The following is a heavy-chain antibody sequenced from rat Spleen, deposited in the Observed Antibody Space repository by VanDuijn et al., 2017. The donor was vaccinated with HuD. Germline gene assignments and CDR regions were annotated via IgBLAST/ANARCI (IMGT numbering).Heavy chain of an antibody. D-gene: IGHD1-11*01. Sequence: EVQLVESGGGLVQPGRSLKLSCVASGFTFNNYWMTWIRQAPGKGLEWVASITNTGGSTYYPDSVKGRFTISRDNAKSTLYLQMNSLRSEDTATYYCTREATEGIVSYVFAYWGQGTLVTVSS. CDR3: TREATEGIVSYVFAY. CDR1: GFTFNNYW. V-gene: IGHV5-31*01. J-gene: IGHJ3*01. CDR2: ITNTGGST.